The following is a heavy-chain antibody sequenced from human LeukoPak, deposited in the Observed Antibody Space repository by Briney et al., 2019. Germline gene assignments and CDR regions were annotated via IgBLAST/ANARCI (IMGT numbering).Heavy chain of an antibody. CDR3: AKDRVRFGSGSYLAYFQH. CDR2: ISYDGSNK. CDR1: GFTFSSYV. Sequence: GGSLRLSCAASGFTFSSYVMHWVRQAPGKGLEWVTVISYDGSNKYYADSVKGRFTISRGNSQNTLFLQMNSLRAEDSAVYYCAKDRVRFGSGSYLAYFQHWGQGTLVTVSS. V-gene: IGHV3-30*18. D-gene: IGHD3-10*01. J-gene: IGHJ1*01.